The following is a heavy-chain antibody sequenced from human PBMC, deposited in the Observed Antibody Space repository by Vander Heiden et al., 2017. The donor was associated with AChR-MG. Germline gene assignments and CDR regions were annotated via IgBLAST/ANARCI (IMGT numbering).Heavy chain of an antibody. V-gene: IGHV3-33*01. Sequence: QVQLVESGGGVVQPGRSLRLSCAASGFTFSSDGMHWVRQAPGKGLEWVAVIWYDGNNKYYADSVKGRFTISRDNSKNTLYLQMNSLRAEDTAGYYCAGAFDIWGQGTMVTVSS. CDR1: GFTFSSDG. CDR3: AGAFDI. CDR2: IWYDGNNK. J-gene: IGHJ3*02.